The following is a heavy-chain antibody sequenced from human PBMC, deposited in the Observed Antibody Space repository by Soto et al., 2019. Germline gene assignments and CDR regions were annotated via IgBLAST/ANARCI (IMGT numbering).Heavy chain of an antibody. CDR1: GGSISSGGYY. CDR3: ARRTQYYYGSGSYNWFDP. V-gene: IGHV4-31*03. CDR2: IYYSGST. J-gene: IGHJ5*02. D-gene: IGHD3-10*01. Sequence: SETMSLTCTVSGGSISSGGYYWSWIRQHPGKGLEWIGYIYYSGSTYYNPSLKSRVTISVDTSKNQFSLKLSSVTAADTAVYYCARRTQYYYGSGSYNWFDPWGQGTLVTVSS.